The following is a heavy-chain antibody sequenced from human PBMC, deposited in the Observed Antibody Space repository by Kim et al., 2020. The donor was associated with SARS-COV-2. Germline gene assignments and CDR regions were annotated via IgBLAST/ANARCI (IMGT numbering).Heavy chain of an antibody. J-gene: IGHJ6*02. Sequence: GGSLRLSCAASGFTFSSYEMNWVRQAPGKGLEWVSYISSSGSTIYYADSVKGRFTISRDNAKNSLYLQMNSLRAEDTAVYYCASRSCTNGGCYRYYYGMDVWGQGTTVTVSS. D-gene: IGHD2-8*01. CDR2: ISSSGSTI. CDR3: ASRSCTNGGCYRYYYGMDV. CDR1: GFTFSSYE. V-gene: IGHV3-48*03.